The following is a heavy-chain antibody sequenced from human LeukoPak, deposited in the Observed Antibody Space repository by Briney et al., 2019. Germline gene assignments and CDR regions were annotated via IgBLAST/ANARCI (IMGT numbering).Heavy chain of an antibody. J-gene: IGHJ3*02. CDR2: ISSSSSYI. D-gene: IGHD1-26*01. Sequence: GGSLRLSCAASGFTFSSYSMNWVRQAPGKGLEWVSSISSSSSYIYYADSVKGRFTIPRDNAKNSLYLQMNSLRAEDTAVYYCARTTSMSYVGDAFDIWGQGTMVTVSS. CDR1: GFTFSSYS. V-gene: IGHV3-21*01. CDR3: ARTTSMSYVGDAFDI.